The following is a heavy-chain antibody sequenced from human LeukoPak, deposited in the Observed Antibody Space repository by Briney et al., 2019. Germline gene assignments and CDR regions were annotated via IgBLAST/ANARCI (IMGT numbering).Heavy chain of an antibody. CDR2: INPNSGGT. J-gene: IGHJ3*02. V-gene: IGHV1-2*04. CDR3: ARAAAAGTSHDAFDI. Sequence: ASVKVSCKASGYTFTSYYMHWVRQAPGQGLEWMGIINPNSGGTNYAQKFQGWVTMTRDTSISTAYMELSRLRSDDTAVYYCARAAAAGTSHDAFDIWGQGTMVTVSS. D-gene: IGHD6-13*01. CDR1: GYTFTSYY.